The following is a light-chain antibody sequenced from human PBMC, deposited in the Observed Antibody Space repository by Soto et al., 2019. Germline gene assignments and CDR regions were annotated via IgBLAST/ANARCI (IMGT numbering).Light chain of an antibody. V-gene: IGLV2-11*01. CDR1: SSDVGGYNY. J-gene: IGLJ1*01. CDR3: CSYAGSYTYV. Sequence: QSALTQPRSVSGSPGQSVTISCTGTSSDVGGYNYVSWYQQHPGKAPKLMIYDVSKRPSGVLDRFSGSKSGNTASLTISGLQAEDEADYYCCSYAGSYTYVFGTGTKVTV. CDR2: DVS.